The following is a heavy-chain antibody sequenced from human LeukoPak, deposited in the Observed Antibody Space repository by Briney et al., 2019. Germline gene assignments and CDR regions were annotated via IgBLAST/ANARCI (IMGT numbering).Heavy chain of an antibody. CDR2: ISGSGGST. Sequence: GGSLRLSCAASGFTFSSYAMSWVRQAPGKGLDWVSAISGSGGSTYYADSVKGRFTISRDDSKNTAYMQMKSLKTEDTAVYYCTRRARTGRAVVPAGDYYMDVWGKGTTVTVSS. D-gene: IGHD6-19*01. V-gene: IGHV3-23*01. J-gene: IGHJ6*03. CDR3: TRRARTGRAVVPAGDYYMDV. CDR1: GFTFSSYA.